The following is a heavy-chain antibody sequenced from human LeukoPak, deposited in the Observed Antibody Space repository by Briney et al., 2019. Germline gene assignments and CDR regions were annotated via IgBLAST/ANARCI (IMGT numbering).Heavy chain of an antibody. D-gene: IGHD2-15*01. CDR1: GFTFSSYS. CDR3: ARVFSCSGGSCYFILDY. V-gene: IGHV3-21*01. Sequence: GGSLRLSCAASGFTFSSYSMNWVRQAPGKGLEWVSSISSSGSYIYYADSVKGRFTISRDNAKNSLYLQMNSLRAEDTAVYYCARVFSCSGGSCYFILDYWGQGTLVTVSS. J-gene: IGHJ4*02. CDR2: ISSSGSYI.